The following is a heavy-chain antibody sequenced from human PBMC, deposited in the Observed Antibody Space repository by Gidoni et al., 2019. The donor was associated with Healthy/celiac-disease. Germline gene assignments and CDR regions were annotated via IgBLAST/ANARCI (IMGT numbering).Heavy chain of an antibody. D-gene: IGHD1-1*01. V-gene: IGHV3-33*01. J-gene: IGHJ6*02. CDR1: GFTFSSYG. CDR2: IWYDGSNK. CDR3: AREEAGTTPFSGYYYYYGMDV. Sequence: QVQLVESGGGVVQPGRSLRLSCAASGFTFSSYGMHWVRQAPGKGLEWVAVIWYDGSNKYYADSVKGRFTISRDNSKNTLYLQMNSLRAEDTAVYYCAREEAGTTPFSGYYYYYGMDVWGQGTTVTVSS.